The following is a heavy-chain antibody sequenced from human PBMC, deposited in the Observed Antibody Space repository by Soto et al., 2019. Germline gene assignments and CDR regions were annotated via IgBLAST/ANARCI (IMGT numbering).Heavy chain of an antibody. J-gene: IGHJ1*01. V-gene: IGHV3-49*03. CDR1: GFTFGEYA. D-gene: IGHD6-13*01. CDR3: TSEIGSIIAEEYFQH. CDR2: IRSKAYGGTT. Sequence: PXXSLRLSFTASGFTFGEYAMRWFRQAPGKGLEWVGFIRSKAYGGTTEYAASVKGRFTISRDDSKSIAYLQMNSLKTEDTAVYYCTSEIGSIIAEEYFQHWGQGTLVTVSS.